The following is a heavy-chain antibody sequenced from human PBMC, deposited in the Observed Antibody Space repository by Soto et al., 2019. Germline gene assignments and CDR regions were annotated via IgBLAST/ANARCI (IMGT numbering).Heavy chain of an antibody. D-gene: IGHD6-19*01. CDR3: ARHYEWLVDPFDY. Sequence: SETLSLTCTVSGGYIRSSSYYRGWIRQHPGNGLEWIGSIYYSGSTYYNPSLKSRVTISVDTSKNQFSLKLSSVTAADTSVYYCARHYEWLVDPFDYWGQGTLVTVS. V-gene: IGHV4-39*01. CDR2: IYYSGST. J-gene: IGHJ4*02. CDR1: GGYIRSSSYY.